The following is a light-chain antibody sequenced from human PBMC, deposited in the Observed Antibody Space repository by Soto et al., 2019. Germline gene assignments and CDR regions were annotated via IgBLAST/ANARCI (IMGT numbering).Light chain of an antibody. Sequence: DIQLTQSPSFLSASIGDRVTITCRASQGISNYLAWYQQKPGKAPKLLIFAASTLQSGVPSWFSGSGSGTEFTLTISSLQPEDFATYWCQQVNSSPFTFGPGTKVDIK. CDR2: AAS. CDR1: QGISNY. CDR3: QQVNSSPFT. J-gene: IGKJ3*01. V-gene: IGKV1-9*01.